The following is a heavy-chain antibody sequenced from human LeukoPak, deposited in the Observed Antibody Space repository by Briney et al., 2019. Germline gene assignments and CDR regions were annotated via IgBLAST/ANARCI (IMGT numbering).Heavy chain of an antibody. CDR3: ARSYYYDSSGYYYFDY. V-gene: IGHV4-59*13. Sequence: SATMSLSCSVGGGSISSCYGRWLRQPPEKGLEWIGYIYYSRSTNYNPSLKSRVTISVDTSKNQFSLKLSSVTAADTAVYYCARSYYYDSSGYYYFDYWGQGTLVTVSS. CDR1: GGSISSCY. J-gene: IGHJ4*02. D-gene: IGHD3-22*01. CDR2: IYYSRST.